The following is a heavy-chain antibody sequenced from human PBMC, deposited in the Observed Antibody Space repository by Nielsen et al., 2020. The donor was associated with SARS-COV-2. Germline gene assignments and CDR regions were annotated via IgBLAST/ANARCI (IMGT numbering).Heavy chain of an antibody. CDR1: GFTFSRYT. CDR3: ARGQKS. J-gene: IGHJ4*02. CDR2: ISSSSNTI. Sequence: GESLKISCAASGFTFSRYTMNWVRQGPGKGLEWISYISSSSNTIYYADSVKGRFTISRHNSKNTLYLQMNSLRAEDTAVYYCARGQKSWGQGTLVTVSS. V-gene: IGHV3-48*01.